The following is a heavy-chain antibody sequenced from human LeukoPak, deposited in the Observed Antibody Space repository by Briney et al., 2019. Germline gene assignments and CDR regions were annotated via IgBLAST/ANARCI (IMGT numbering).Heavy chain of an antibody. CDR1: GFTFSSYW. D-gene: IGHD3-22*01. CDR2: IKQDGSEK. V-gene: IGHV3-7*01. J-gene: IGHJ4*02. Sequence: GGSLRLSCAASGFTFSSYWMSWVRQAPGTGLEWVASIKQDGSEKYYVDSVKGRFTISRDNAKNSLYLQMNSLRAEDTAVYYCARDLYDSSGYYLGYYFDYWGQGTLVTVSS. CDR3: ARDLYDSSGYYLGYYFDY.